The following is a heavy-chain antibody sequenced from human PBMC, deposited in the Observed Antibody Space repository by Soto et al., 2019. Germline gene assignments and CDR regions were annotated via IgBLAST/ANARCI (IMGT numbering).Heavy chain of an antibody. CDR1: GGTFSNFI. D-gene: IGHD5-12*01. Sequence: QVQLVQSGAEVKKPGSSVRVSCKASGGTFSNFILTWVRQAPGQGLEWMGRIIPILGTITYAQKFQGRVTITADKSSSTAYMGLGSLRSEDTAVYYCARGAYDPPYYYFYMDVWGKGTTVTVSS. J-gene: IGHJ6*03. CDR3: ARGAYDPPYYYFYMDV. CDR2: IIPILGTI. V-gene: IGHV1-69*08.